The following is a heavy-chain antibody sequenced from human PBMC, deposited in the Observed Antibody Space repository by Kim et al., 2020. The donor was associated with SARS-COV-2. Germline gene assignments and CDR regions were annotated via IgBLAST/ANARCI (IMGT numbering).Heavy chain of an antibody. CDR1: GFTFGDYA. J-gene: IGHJ4*02. D-gene: IGHD3-10*01. V-gene: IGHV3-49*03. CDR2: IRSKAYGGTT. Sequence: GGSLRLSCTASGFTFGDYAMSWFRQAPGKGLEWVGFIRSKAYGGTTEYAASVKGRFTISRDDSKSIAYLQMNSLKTEDTAVYYCTRDQRYGSGSYYKRVYYFDYWGQGTLVTVSS. CDR3: TRDQRYGSGSYYKRVYYFDY.